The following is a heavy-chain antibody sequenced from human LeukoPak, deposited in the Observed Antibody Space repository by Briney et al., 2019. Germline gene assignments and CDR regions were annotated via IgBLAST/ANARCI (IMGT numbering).Heavy chain of an antibody. CDR2: IYYSGST. J-gene: IGHJ4*02. CDR3: ARYCSGGSCYIDTFDY. D-gene: IGHD2-15*01. CDR1: GGSISSYY. V-gene: IGHV4-59*01. Sequence: ETLSLTCTVSGGSISSYYWSWVRQPPGKGLEWIGYIYYSGSTNYNPSLTSRVTIPVDTSKNQFSLKLSSVTAADTAVYYCARYCSGGSCYIDTFDYWGQGTLVIVSS.